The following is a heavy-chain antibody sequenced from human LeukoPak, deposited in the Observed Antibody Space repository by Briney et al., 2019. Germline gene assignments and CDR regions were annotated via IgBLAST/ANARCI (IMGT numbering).Heavy chain of an antibody. V-gene: IGHV4-4*07. CDR1: RGSTSSDY. CDR2: IYTSGTT. CDR3: ARVFHD. Sequence: SETLSLTCTVSRGSTSSDYWSWIRQPAGKGLEWIGLIYTSGTTNYNPSLKSRVTMSLDTSKSQFSLKLNSVTAADTAVYYCARVFHDWGQGTMVTVSS. J-gene: IGHJ3*01.